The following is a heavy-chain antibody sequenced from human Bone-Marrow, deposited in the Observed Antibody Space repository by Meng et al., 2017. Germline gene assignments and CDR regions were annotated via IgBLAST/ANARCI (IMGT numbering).Heavy chain of an antibody. CDR2: INYSGRT. Sequence: VQLQESGPGLVKPSETLSLTCTVSGGSISTYYWSWIRQSPEKGLEWIGYINYSGRTNYIPSLRSRATISVDPSKNQFSLNLRSVTAADTAVYYCARGPSHGGSYSDYWGQGTLVTVSS. CDR1: GGSISTYY. J-gene: IGHJ4*02. D-gene: IGHD2-21*02. CDR3: ARGPSHGGSYSDY. V-gene: IGHV4-59*01.